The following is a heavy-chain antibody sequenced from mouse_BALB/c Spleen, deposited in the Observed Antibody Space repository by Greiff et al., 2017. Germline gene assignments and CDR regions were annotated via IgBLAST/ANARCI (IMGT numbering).Heavy chain of an antibody. V-gene: IGHV5-9-3*01. CDR2: ISSGGSYT. CDR1: GFTFSSYT. J-gene: IGHJ2*01. Sequence: EVQGVESGGGLVKPGGSLKLSCAASGFTFSSYTMSWVRQTPEKRLEWVATISSGGSYTYYPDSVKGRFTISRDNPKNTLFLQMTSLRSEDTAMYYCARSGDGYSYYFDYWGQGTTLTVSS. D-gene: IGHD2-3*01. CDR3: ARSGDGYSYYFDY.